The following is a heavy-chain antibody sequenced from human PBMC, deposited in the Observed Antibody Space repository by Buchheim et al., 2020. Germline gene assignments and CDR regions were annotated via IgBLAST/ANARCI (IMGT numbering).Heavy chain of an antibody. Sequence: VQLVASGGGLVKPGGSLRLSCVASGFIFSSYSMNWVRQAPGKGLEWVSSISSSRSYIFYADSVKGRFTIYRDNAKNSLYLQMNSLRAEDTAVYYCARGRDGYNYEIDYWGQGSL. CDR1: GFIFSSYS. J-gene: IGHJ4*02. D-gene: IGHD5-24*01. CDR2: ISSSRSYI. V-gene: IGHV3-21*02. CDR3: ARGRDGYNYEIDY.